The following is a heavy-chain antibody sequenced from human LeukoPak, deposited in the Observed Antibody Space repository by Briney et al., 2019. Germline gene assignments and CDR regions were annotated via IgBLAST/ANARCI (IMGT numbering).Heavy chain of an antibody. D-gene: IGHD6-13*01. J-gene: IGHJ4*02. Sequence: VASVKVSCKASGGTFSSYAISWVRQAPGQGLEWMGGIIPIFGTANYAQKFQGRVTITADESTSTAYMELSSLRSEDTAVYYCARYQLPPGIAAAGTGLDYWGQGTLVTVSS. CDR3: ARYQLPPGIAAAGTGLDY. CDR2: IIPIFGTA. V-gene: IGHV1-69*13. CDR1: GGTFSSYA.